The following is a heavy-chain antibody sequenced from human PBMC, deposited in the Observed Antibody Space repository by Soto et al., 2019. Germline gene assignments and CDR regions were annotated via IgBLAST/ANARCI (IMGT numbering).Heavy chain of an antibody. CDR3: ARDRKNPETRYYYYYGMDV. Sequence: QVQLVQSGAEVKKPGASVKVSCKASGYTFTSYGISWVRQAPGQGLEWMGWISTYNGNTNYAQKLQGRVTMTTDTSTSTAYMELRSLRSDDTAVYYCARDRKNPETRYYYYYGMDVWGQGTTVTVSS. CDR2: ISTYNGNT. V-gene: IGHV1-18*01. J-gene: IGHJ6*02. CDR1: GYTFTSYG.